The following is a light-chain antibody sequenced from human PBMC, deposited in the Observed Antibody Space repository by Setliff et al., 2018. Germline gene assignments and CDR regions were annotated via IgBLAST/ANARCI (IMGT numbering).Light chain of an antibody. CDR1: SSDVGTSYNY. J-gene: IGLJ1*01. Sequence: VLTQPASVSGSPGQSITISCTGTSSDVGTSYNYVSWYQQHPGKAPKLMIYDVNKRPSGVSNRFSGSKSGNTASLTISGLQPEDEADYYCCSYTSSDTEVFGIGTKVTVL. V-gene: IGLV2-14*03. CDR3: CSYTSSDTEV. CDR2: DVN.